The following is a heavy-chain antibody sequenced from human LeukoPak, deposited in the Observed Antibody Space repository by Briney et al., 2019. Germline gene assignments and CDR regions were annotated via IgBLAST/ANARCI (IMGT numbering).Heavy chain of an antibody. Sequence: GGSLRLSCAASGITFTNAWLTWVRQAPGKGLEWVGRVKTKGDGGAADYAAPVKGRFTISRDDSTKTLYLQMNSLRAEDTAVYYCAKVYNVGYKENYFDYWGQGTLVTVSS. CDR3: AKVYNVGYKENYFDY. CDR1: GITFTNAW. V-gene: IGHV3-15*01. J-gene: IGHJ4*02. CDR2: VKTKGDGGAA. D-gene: IGHD5-24*01.